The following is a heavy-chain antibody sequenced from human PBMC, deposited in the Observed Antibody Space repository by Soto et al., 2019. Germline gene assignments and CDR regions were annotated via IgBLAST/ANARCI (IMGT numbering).Heavy chain of an antibody. J-gene: IGHJ3*02. CDR2: TSAYNGNT. CDR3: AKEHDWNRDAFDI. CDR1: GFTLNSYG. Sequence: GGAVTVSCQASGFTLNSYGISWVRQAPGQGLEWMGWTSAYNGNTNYAQKLQGRVTMTTDTSTSTAYMELRSLRSDDTAVYYCAKEHDWNRDAFDIWGQGTMVTVSS. V-gene: IGHV1-18*01. D-gene: IGHD1-1*01.